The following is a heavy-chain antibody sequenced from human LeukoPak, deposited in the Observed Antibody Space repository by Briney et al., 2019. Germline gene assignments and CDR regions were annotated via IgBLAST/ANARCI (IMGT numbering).Heavy chain of an antibody. V-gene: IGHV3-15*01. CDR2: IKSKSDGGTT. Sequence: GGSLRLSCAAPGFTFSDAWMSWVRHSPEKGLEWVGRIKSKSDGGTTDYAAPVQGRFTISRDDSKNTLYLQMNSLRAEDTAVYYCGLAAAGTAGYYWGQGTLVTVSS. D-gene: IGHD6-13*01. CDR3: GLAAAGTAGYY. J-gene: IGHJ4*02. CDR1: GFTFSDAW.